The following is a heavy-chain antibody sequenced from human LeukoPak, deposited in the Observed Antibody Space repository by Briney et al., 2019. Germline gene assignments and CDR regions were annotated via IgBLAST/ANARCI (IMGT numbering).Heavy chain of an antibody. CDR3: AKEGGDWGEGYFDY. Sequence: TTGGSLRLSCAASGFTFSDSYMSWIRQVPGKGLEWISYISSSGGTIYYADSVKGRFTISRDNAKNSLYLQRNSLRAEDTAVYYCAKEGGDWGEGYFDYWGQGTLVTVSS. CDR1: GFTFSDSY. V-gene: IGHV3-11*01. J-gene: IGHJ4*02. CDR2: ISSSGGTI. D-gene: IGHD7-27*01.